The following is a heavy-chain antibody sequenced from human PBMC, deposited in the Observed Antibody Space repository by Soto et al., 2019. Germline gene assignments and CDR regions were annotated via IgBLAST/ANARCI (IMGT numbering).Heavy chain of an antibody. J-gene: IGHJ6*02. V-gene: IGHV3-30-3*01. CDR2: ISYDGSNK. Sequence: WWSLRLSCAASGFTFSSYAMHWFRQAPGKGLEWVAVISYDGSNKYYADSVKGRFTISRDNSKNTLYLQMNSLRAEDTAVYYCARDALLEWLSSFYYYYYGMDVWGQGTTVTVSS. CDR3: ARDALLEWLSSFYYYYYGMDV. CDR1: GFTFSSYA. D-gene: IGHD3-3*01.